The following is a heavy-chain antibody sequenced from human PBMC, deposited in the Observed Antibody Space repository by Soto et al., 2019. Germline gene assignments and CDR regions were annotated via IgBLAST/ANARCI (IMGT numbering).Heavy chain of an antibody. CDR1: GGSISSGGYY. J-gene: IGHJ4*02. D-gene: IGHD3-10*01. Sequence: QVQLQESGPGLVKPSQTLSLTCTVSGGSISSGGYYWSWIRQHPGKGLEWIGYIYYSGSTYYNPSLKSRVTISVDTSKNPFSLKLSSVTAADTAVYYCAREASMVRGVIITYFDYWGQGTLVTVSS. CDR2: IYYSGST. V-gene: IGHV4-31*03. CDR3: AREASMVRGVIITYFDY.